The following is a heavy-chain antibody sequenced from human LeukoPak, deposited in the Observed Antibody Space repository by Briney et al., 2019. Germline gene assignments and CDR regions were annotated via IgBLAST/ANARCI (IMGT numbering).Heavy chain of an antibody. J-gene: IGHJ1*01. CDR2: IYPGDSDT. CDR1: GYSFTSYW. CDR3: ARQSKSTGYYYDSSGYIEYFQH. V-gene: IGHV5-51*01. Sequence: GESLKISCTGSGYSFTSYWIGWVRQMPGKGLEWMGIIYPGDSDTRYSPSFQGQVTISADKSISTAYLQWSSLQASDTAMYYCARQSKSTGYYYDSSGYIEYFQHWGQGTLVTVSS. D-gene: IGHD3-22*01.